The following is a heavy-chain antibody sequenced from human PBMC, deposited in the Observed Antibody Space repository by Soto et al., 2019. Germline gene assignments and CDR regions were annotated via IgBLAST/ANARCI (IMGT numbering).Heavy chain of an antibody. CDR2: IYYSGST. CDR1: GGSISISSYY. J-gene: IGHJ4*02. V-gene: IGHV4-39*01. Sequence: SETLSLTCTVSGGSISISSYYWGCIRQPPGKGLEWIGSIYYSGSTYYNPSLKSRVTISVDTSKNQFSLKLSSVTAADTAVYYCARRDRAGSGSYYRAPYFDYWGQGTLVTVPS. D-gene: IGHD3-10*01. CDR3: ARRDRAGSGSYYRAPYFDY.